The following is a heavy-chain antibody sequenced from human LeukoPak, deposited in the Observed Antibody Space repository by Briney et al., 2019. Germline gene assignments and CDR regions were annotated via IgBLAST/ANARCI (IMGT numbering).Heavy chain of an antibody. CDR3: ASASIYGYFDY. J-gene: IGHJ4*01. D-gene: IGHD4-17*01. Sequence: SETLSLTCTVSGGSISSYYWSWIRQPPGKGLEWIGYIYYSGSTNYNPSLKSRVTISVDTSKNQFSLKLSSVTAADTDVYYCASASIYGYFDYWGQGTLVTVSS. V-gene: IGHV4-59*01. CDR1: GGSISSYY. CDR2: IYYSGST.